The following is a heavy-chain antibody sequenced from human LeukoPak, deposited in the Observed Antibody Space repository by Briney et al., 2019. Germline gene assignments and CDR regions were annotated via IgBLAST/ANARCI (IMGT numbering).Heavy chain of an antibody. Sequence: PGGSRRLSCAASGFTFRTYWMHWVRQAPGKGLVWVSRINSDGSSPDYADSVKGRFTTSRDNAKNTVYLPMGSLRAEDTAVYYCVRENPHNYWGPGTMVTVSS. V-gene: IGHV3-74*01. CDR1: GFTFRTYW. D-gene: IGHD1-14*01. CDR2: INSDGSSP. CDR3: VRENPHNY. J-gene: IGHJ4*02.